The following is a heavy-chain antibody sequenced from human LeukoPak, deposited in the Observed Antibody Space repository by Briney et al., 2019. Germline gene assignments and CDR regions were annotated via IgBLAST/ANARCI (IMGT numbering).Heavy chain of an antibody. Sequence: PGGSLRLSCAASGFTFSSYAMHWVRQAPGKGLEWVAVISYDGSNKYYADSVKDRFTISRDNSKNTLYLQMNSLRAEDTAVYYCARDQSSCSSTSCYLWFDPWGQGTLVTVSS. CDR1: GFTFSSYA. CDR2: ISYDGSNK. V-gene: IGHV3-30*04. CDR3: ARDQSSCSSTSCYLWFDP. J-gene: IGHJ5*02. D-gene: IGHD2-2*01.